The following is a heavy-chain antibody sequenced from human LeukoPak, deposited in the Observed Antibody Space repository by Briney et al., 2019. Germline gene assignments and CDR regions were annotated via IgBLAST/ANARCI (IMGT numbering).Heavy chain of an antibody. CDR3: ARDMVGYSYGFDY. J-gene: IGHJ4*02. Sequence: PSETLSLTCTVSGGSIRSSYYYWGWIRQPPGKGLEWIGSIYDSGSTYYNPSLKSRVTISVDTSKNQFSLKLSSVTAADTAVYYCARDMVGYSYGFDYWGQGTLVTVSS. CDR1: GGSIRSSYYY. D-gene: IGHD5-18*01. CDR2: IYDSGST. V-gene: IGHV4-39*07.